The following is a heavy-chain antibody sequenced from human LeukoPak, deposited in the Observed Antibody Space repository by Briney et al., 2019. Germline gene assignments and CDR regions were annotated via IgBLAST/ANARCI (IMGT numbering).Heavy chain of an antibody. V-gene: IGHV1-3*01. CDR1: GYTFTSYA. Sequence: GASVKVSCKASGYTFTSYAMHWVRQAPGQRLEWMGWINAGNGNTKYSQKFQGRVTITRDTSASTAYMELSSLRSEDTAVYYCARADNTMIVVVTDYWGQGTLVTVSS. D-gene: IGHD3-22*01. J-gene: IGHJ4*02. CDR3: ARADNTMIVVVTDY. CDR2: INAGNGNT.